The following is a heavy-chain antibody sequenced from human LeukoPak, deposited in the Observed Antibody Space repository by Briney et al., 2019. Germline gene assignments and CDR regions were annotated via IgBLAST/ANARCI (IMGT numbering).Heavy chain of an antibody. V-gene: IGHV1-2*06. CDR2: INPNSGGT. D-gene: IGHD2-21*02. J-gene: IGHJ6*02. CDR1: GYTFTGYY. CDR3: ARGSSTVVVTAIFDYYYGMDV. Sequence: ASVKVSCKASGYTFTGYYMHWVRQAPGQGLEWMGRINPNSGGTNYAQKFQGRVTMTRDTSISTAYMELSRLRSDDTAVYYCARGSSTVVVTAIFDYYYGMDVWGQGTTVTVSS.